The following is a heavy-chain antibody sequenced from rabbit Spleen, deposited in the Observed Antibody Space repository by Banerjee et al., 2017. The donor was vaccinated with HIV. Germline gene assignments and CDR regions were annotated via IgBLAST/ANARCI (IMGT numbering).Heavy chain of an antibody. V-gene: IGHV1S45*01. CDR3: AGVSETSGWGEDL. CDR1: GFSFSSSYW. CDR2: IDVGGSGDT. Sequence: QEQLEESGGDLVKPEGSLTLTCTASGFSFSSSYWICWVRQAPGKGLEWIACIDVGGSGDTYYASWAKGRFTISKTSSTTVTLQMTSLTAADTATYFCAGVSETSGWGEDLWGQGTLVTVS. J-gene: IGHJ6*01. D-gene: IGHD4-1*01.